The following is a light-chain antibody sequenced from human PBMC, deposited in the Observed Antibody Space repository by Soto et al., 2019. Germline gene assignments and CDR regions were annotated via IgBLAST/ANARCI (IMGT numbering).Light chain of an antibody. CDR1: QSFSSGY. CDR3: QQSTT. V-gene: IGKV3-20*01. J-gene: IGKJ5*01. Sequence: IVLTQSPGTLSLSPGERATLSCRASQSFSSGYLAWYQQKPGQAPRLLIYGPSGRATGIPDRFSGSGSGTYFTLTISRLEPEDFAVYYCQQSTTFGQGTRLEIK. CDR2: GPS.